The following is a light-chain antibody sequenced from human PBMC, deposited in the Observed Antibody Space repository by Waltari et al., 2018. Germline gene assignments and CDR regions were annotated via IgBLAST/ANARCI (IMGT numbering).Light chain of an antibody. J-gene: IGKJ1*01. Sequence: EVVMTQSPATLSVSPGERANLSCRASQGIHSDLAWYQQKPGQPPRLLIYSASTRATGVPARFTGSGSGTEFTLTVSSLQPEDSAVYYCQQYNVWPPWTFGQGTKVEIK. CDR3: QQYNVWPPWT. CDR2: SAS. CDR1: QGIHSD. V-gene: IGKV3-15*01.